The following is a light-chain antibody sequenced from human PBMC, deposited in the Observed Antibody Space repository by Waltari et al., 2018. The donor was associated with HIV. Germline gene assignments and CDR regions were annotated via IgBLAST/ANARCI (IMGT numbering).Light chain of an antibody. CDR1: YSNIGSDN. J-gene: IGLJ1*01. CDR2: KTF. Sequence: QSVLTQPPSASGPPGQRVTISCSGSYSNIGSDNVYWYQHLPGTAPKLLIYKTFQRPSGVPDRFAGSKSGASAYLAISGLRSEDEADYYCTGWDASLSEYVFGPGTRVTV. CDR3: TGWDASLSEYV. V-gene: IGLV1-47*01.